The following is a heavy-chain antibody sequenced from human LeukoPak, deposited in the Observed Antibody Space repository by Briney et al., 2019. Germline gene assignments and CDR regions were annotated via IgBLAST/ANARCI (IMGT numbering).Heavy chain of an antibody. V-gene: IGHV3-43*01. Sequence: HPGGSLRLSCAASGFTFDAYTMHWVRQAPGKGLEWVSLISWDGGSTYYADSVKGRFTISRDNSKNSLYLQMNSLRTEDTALYYCAKGSSISGSFEPYYFDYWGQGTLVTVSS. D-gene: IGHD1-26*01. J-gene: IGHJ4*02. CDR2: ISWDGGST. CDR3: AKGSSISGSFEPYYFDY. CDR1: GFTFDAYT.